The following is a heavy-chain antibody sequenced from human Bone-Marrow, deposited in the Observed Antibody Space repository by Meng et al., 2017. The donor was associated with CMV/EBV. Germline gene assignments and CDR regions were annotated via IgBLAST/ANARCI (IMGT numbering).Heavy chain of an antibody. CDR3: ARDQDIVVVPAAIGPFDL. J-gene: IGHJ2*01. D-gene: IGHD2-2*01. V-gene: IGHV3-33*01. Sequence: FRRFGIPSTPPAPGKGLEWVAVIWYYGSNKYYADSVNGRFTISRDNSKTTLYLQMHSLRAEDTAVYYCARDQDIVVVPAAIGPFDLWGRGTLVTVSS. CDR2: IWYYGSNK. CDR1: FRRFG.